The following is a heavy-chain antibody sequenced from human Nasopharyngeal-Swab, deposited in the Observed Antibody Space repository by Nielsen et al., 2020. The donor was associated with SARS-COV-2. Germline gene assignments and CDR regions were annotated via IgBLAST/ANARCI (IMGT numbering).Heavy chain of an antibody. CDR3: TRDQRTFDWPPMDV. Sequence: GEALEISCAASGFTFSSYWMHWVRRAPGKGLVWVSRINTDGSETGYADSVTGRFTISRDNTKNTLSLQMNSLRAEDTGIYYCTRDQRTFDWPPMDVWGQGTTVTVSS. D-gene: IGHD3-9*01. CDR2: INTDGSET. V-gene: IGHV3-74*01. J-gene: IGHJ6*02. CDR1: GFTFSSYW.